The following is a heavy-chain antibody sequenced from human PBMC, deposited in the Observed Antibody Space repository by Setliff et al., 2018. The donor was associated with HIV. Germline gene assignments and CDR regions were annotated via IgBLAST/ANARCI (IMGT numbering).Heavy chain of an antibody. CDR2: INHSGST. J-gene: IGHJ4*02. CDR1: GGSFSGYY. V-gene: IGHV4-34*01. D-gene: IGHD3-10*01. CDR3: ARRAGSDYFTRFDY. Sequence: SDTLSLTCAVYGGSFSGYYWSWIRQSPGKGLEWIGEINHSGSTNYNPSLKSRVTILGDTSKNQFSLKLSSVTAADTAVYYCARRAGSDYFTRFDYWGQGTLVTVSS.